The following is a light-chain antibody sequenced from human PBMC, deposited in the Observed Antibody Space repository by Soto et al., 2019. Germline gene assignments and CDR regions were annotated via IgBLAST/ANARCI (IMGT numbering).Light chain of an antibody. Sequence: QSVLTQPPSASGTPGQRVTISCSGSSSNIGSNYVYWYQQLPGTAPKLLIYRNNQRPSGVPDRFSGSKSGTSASLAISGLRSEDEADYYCAAWDDNLCGAVFGGGTQLTVL. J-gene: IGLJ7*01. CDR3: AAWDDNLCGAV. CDR2: RNN. V-gene: IGLV1-47*01. CDR1: SSNIGSNY.